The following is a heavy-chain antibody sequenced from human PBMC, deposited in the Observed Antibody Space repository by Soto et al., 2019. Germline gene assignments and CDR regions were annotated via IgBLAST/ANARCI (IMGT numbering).Heavy chain of an antibody. CDR2: INPYNHNT. Sequence: QVQLVQSGAEVKKPGASVKVSCKGSGYRYSSYGITWVRQAPGQGLEWMGWINPYNHNTNYAQKLQGRVTMTTDTSPSTAYMELRSLRSDDTAVYYCARDVRSGVSSTCCYDCPMDVLGQGTTVTGSS. CDR1: GYRYSSYG. J-gene: IGHJ6*02. V-gene: IGHV1-18*01. D-gene: IGHD2-2*01. CDR3: ARDVRSGVSSTCCYDCPMDV.